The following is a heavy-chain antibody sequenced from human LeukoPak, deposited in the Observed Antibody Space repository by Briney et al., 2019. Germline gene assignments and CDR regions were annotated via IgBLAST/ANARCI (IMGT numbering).Heavy chain of an antibody. CDR1: GFTFSSYG. J-gene: IGHJ4*02. CDR3: ARDSVGATNYFDY. CDR2: ISGSGGST. Sequence: GGSLRLSCAASGFTFSSYGMSWVRQAPGKGLEWVSSISGSGGSTYYADSVKGRFAISRDNSKNTLYLQMNSLRAEDTAVYYCARDSVGATNYFDYWGREPWSPSP. D-gene: IGHD1-26*01. V-gene: IGHV3-23*01.